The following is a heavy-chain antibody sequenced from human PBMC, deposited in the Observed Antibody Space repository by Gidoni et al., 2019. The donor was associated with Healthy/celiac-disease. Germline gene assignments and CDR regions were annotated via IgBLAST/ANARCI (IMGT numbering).Heavy chain of an antibody. V-gene: IGHV3-9*01. CDR2: ISWNSGSI. CDR1: GFTFDDYA. Sequence: EVQLVESGGGLVQPGRSLRLSCAASGFTFDDYAMHWVRQAPGKGLEWVSGISWNSGSIGYADSVKGRFTISRDNAKNSLYLQMNSLRAEDTALYYCAKVQAFGIAAAGDFDYWGQGTLVTVSS. CDR3: AKVQAFGIAAAGDFDY. D-gene: IGHD6-13*01. J-gene: IGHJ4*02.